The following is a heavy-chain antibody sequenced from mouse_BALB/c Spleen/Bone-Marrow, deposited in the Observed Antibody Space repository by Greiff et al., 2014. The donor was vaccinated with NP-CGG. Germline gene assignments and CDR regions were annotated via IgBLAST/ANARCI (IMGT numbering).Heavy chain of an antibody. CDR2: IDPYNGDT. J-gene: IGHJ3*01. CDR1: GYSFTDYN. CDR3: ARDGYYVGFAY. D-gene: IGHD2-3*01. Sequence: LEESGPELVKPGASVKVSCKASGYSFTDYNMYWVKQSHGKSLESIGYIDPYNGDTSYNQKFKGRATLTVDKSSNTAFMHLNSLTSEDSAVYYCARDGYYVGFAYWGQGTLVTVSA. V-gene: IGHV1S135*01.